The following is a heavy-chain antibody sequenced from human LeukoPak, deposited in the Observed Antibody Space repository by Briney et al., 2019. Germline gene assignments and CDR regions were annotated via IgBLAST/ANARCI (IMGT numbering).Heavy chain of an antibody. J-gene: IGHJ4*02. CDR2: IYYSGST. Sequence: PSETLSLTCTVSGDSFGSSTYYWGWIRQPPGKGLEWIGSIYYSGSTYYNPSLKSRVTISVDTSKNQFSLKLSSVTAADTAVYYCARRIVVTRGFDYWGQGTLVTVSS. CDR1: GDSFGSSTYY. V-gene: IGHV4-39*01. CDR3: ARRIVVTRGFDY. D-gene: IGHD4-23*01.